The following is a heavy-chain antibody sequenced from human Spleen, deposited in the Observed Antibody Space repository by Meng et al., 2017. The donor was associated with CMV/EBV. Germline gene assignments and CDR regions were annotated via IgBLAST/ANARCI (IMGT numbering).Heavy chain of an antibody. J-gene: IGHJ4*02. Sequence: GESLKISCAASGFNFRTYEMNWVRQAPGKGLEWLSYISNTGSPIYYADSVKGRFTISRDNAKNSLYLQMNSLRAEDTAVYYCVKLFDYWGQGTLVTVSS. V-gene: IGHV3-48*03. D-gene: IGHD3-10*01. CDR2: ISNTGSPI. CDR3: VKLFDY. CDR1: GFNFRTYE.